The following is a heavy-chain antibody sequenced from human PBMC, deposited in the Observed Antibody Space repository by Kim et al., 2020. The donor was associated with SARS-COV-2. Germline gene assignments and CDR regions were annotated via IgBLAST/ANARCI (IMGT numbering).Heavy chain of an antibody. CDR3: ARELDYSSGLYFDY. Sequence: SQQCQGRVTITRDTSASTAYMELSSMRSEDTAVYYCARELDYSSGLYFDYWGQGTLVTVSS. J-gene: IGHJ4*02. V-gene: IGHV1-3*01. D-gene: IGHD6-19*01.